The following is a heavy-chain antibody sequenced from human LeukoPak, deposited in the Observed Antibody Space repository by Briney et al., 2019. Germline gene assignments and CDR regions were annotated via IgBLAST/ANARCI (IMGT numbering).Heavy chain of an antibody. CDR1: GFTFSSYA. D-gene: IGHD6-13*01. J-gene: IGHJ6*04. CDR3: ARGYGSSWYFDLLGYYSGMDV. CDR2: ISYDGSNK. Sequence: GGSLRLSCAASGFTFSSYAMHWVRQAPGKGLEWVAVISYDGSNKYYADSVKGRFTISRDNSKNTLYLQMNSLRAEDTAVYYCARGYGSSWYFDLLGYYSGMDVWGKGPTVIVSS. V-gene: IGHV3-30*04.